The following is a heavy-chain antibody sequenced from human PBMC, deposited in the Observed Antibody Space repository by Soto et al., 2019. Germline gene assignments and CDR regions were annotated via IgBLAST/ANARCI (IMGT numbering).Heavy chain of an antibody. CDR2: FHYSGGT. V-gene: IGHV4-59*04. Sequence: SETLSLTCTVSGGSISSYYWSWIRQHPGKGLEWIGYFHYSGGTYNDPSLKSRVTISVDTSKNQISLKLDSVTAADTAVYYCASIWFGDFDYWGHGTLVTVSS. J-gene: IGHJ4*01. CDR3: ASIWFGDFDY. CDR1: GGSISSYY. D-gene: IGHD3-10*01.